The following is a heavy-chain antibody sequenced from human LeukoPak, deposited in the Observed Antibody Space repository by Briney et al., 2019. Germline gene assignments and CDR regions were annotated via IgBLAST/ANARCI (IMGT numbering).Heavy chain of an antibody. D-gene: IGHD2-15*01. CDR3: ARGGRVVVVAATTRAFDP. J-gene: IGHJ5*02. V-gene: IGHV4-34*01. CDR2: INHSGST. CDR1: GGSFSGYY. Sequence: PSETLSLTCAVYGGSFSGYYWSWTRQPPGKGLEWIGEINHSGSTNYNPSLKSRVTISVDTSKNQFSLKLSSVTAADTAVYYCARGGRVVVVAATTRAFDPWGQGTLVTVSS.